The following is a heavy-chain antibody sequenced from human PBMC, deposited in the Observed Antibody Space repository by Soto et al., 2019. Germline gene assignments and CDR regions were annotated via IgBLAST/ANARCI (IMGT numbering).Heavy chain of an antibody. CDR2: IFTGGST. CDR1: GFTVSSNY. D-gene: IGHD6-19*01. V-gene: IGHV3-53*04. Sequence: EVQLVESGGGLVQPGGSLRLSCAASGFTVSSNYMSWVRQAPGKGLEWVSVIFTGGSTYYADTVKSRFTITRHSSMNTVYLQMDSLRAEDTAVYYCARDQQSSGWSDAFDSWGQGTMVTVSS. J-gene: IGHJ3*02. CDR3: ARDQQSSGWSDAFDS.